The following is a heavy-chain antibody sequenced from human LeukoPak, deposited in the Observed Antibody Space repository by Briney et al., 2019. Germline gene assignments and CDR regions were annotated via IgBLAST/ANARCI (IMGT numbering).Heavy chain of an antibody. V-gene: IGHV4-61*05. Sequence: SETLSLTCTVSGGSISSSSYYWAWIRQPPGDGLEWIGFIYYSGNTNYNPPLKSRVTISIDTSKNQFSLNLTSVTAADTAVYYCVRLPGRTTTSRPFDYWGRGALVTVSS. D-gene: IGHD1/OR15-1a*01. CDR2: IYYSGNT. CDR1: GGSISSSSYY. CDR3: VRLPGRTTTSRPFDY. J-gene: IGHJ4*02.